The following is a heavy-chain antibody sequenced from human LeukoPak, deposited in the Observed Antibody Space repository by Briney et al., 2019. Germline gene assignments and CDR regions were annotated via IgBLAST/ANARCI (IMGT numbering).Heavy chain of an antibody. J-gene: IGHJ6*02. D-gene: IGHD4/OR15-4a*01. V-gene: IGHV3-7*01. CDR3: ARDGLTKDV. CDR1: GFTFSRYW. Sequence: TGGALRVSCAASGFTFSRYWMSWGRQAPGKGLWWVANIKQDGGEKYYVGSVKGGFTISRDNAKNSLYPQMNRPRAEDTAVYYCARDGLTKDVWGQGTTVTVSS. CDR2: IKQDGGEK.